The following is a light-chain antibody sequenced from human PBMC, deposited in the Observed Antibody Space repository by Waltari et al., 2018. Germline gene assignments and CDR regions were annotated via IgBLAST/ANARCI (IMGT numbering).Light chain of an antibody. Sequence: DIVMTQSPDSLAVSLGERATINCKSSQSILFRSTNKNYLAWYQQKSGQPPKLLIYWASTRESGVPDRFSGSGSGTDFTLTISRLQAEDVAVYYCQQYYSTPQTFGQGTKVEIK. CDR3: QQYYSTPQT. V-gene: IGKV4-1*01. J-gene: IGKJ1*01. CDR1: QSILFRSTNKNY. CDR2: WAS.